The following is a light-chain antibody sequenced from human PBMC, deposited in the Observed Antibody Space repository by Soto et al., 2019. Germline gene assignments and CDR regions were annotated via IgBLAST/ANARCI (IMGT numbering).Light chain of an antibody. J-gene: IGKJ2*01. CDR3: QQSYSTPV. CDR1: QSISSY. Sequence: DIQMTQSPSSLSASVGDRVTITCRASQSISSYLNWYQQKPGKAPKLLIYAASSLQSGDPSRFSGSGSGTDFTLTISSLQPEDFATYYCQQSYSTPVFGQGTKLEIK. CDR2: AAS. V-gene: IGKV1-39*01.